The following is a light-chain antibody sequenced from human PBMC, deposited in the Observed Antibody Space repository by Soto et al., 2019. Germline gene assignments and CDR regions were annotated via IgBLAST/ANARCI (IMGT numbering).Light chain of an antibody. J-gene: IGKJ4*01. CDR1: QSISTW. CDR3: QHYSVYPLT. CDR2: KAS. Sequence: DIQMTQSPSTLSASVGDRVTITCRASQSISTWLAWYQQKPGKAPILLISKASTLESGVPSRFSGSGSGTEFTLTISSLHPDDFATYYCQHYSVYPLTFGGGTKVEIK. V-gene: IGKV1-5*03.